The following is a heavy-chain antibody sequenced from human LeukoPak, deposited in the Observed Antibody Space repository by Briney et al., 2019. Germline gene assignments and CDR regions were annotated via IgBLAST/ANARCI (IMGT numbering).Heavy chain of an antibody. Sequence: ASVKVSCKAYGYTFINYGISWVRQAPGQGLEWMGWINPNSGGTNYAQKFQGRVTMTRDTSISTPYMELSRLRSDDTAMYYCARADLLTGYYILDYWGQGTLVTVSS. V-gene: IGHV1-2*02. J-gene: IGHJ4*02. CDR2: INPNSGGT. CDR3: ARADLLTGYYILDY. CDR1: GYTFINYG. D-gene: IGHD3-9*01.